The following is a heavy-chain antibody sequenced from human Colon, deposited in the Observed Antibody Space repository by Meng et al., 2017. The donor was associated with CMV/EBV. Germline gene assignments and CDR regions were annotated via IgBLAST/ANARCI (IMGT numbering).Heavy chain of an antibody. CDR1: GYSISSGYY. J-gene: IGHJ6*02. Sequence: SETLSLTYTVSGYSISSGYYWGWIRQPPGKGLEWIGSIYHSGSTYYNPSLKSRVTISVDTSKNQFSLKLSSVTAADTAVYYCAREGRHDYYYYGMDVWGQGTTVTVSS. CDR3: AREGRHDYYYYGMDV. CDR2: IYHSGST. V-gene: IGHV4-38-2*02.